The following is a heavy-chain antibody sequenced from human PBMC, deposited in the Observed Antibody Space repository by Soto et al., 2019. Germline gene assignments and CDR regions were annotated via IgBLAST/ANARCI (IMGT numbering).Heavy chain of an antibody. CDR2: INSDGSRT. V-gene: IGHV3-74*01. Sequence: GSLRLSCAASGFTFTDYWTHWVRQAPGKGLVWVSRINSDGSRTSYADSVTGRFTISRDNAKNTLYLQMNSLRVEDTALYYCARGTYRGFYFDYWGQGTLVTVSS. D-gene: IGHD4-4*01. J-gene: IGHJ4*02. CDR1: GFTFTDYW. CDR3: ARGTYRGFYFDY.